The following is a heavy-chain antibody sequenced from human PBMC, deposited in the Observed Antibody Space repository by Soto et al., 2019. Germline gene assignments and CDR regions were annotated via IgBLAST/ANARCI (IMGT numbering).Heavy chain of an antibody. D-gene: IGHD3-10*01. V-gene: IGHV5-10-1*01. CDR2: IDPSDSYT. CDR1: GYSFTSYW. J-gene: IGHJ6*02. CDR3: ATRGITMVRGVIWINGMDV. Sequence: GESLKISCKGSGYSFTSYWISWVRQMPGKGLEWMGRIDPSDSYTNYSPSFQGHVTISADKSISTAYLQRSSLKASDTAMYYCATRGITMVRGVIWINGMDVWGQGTTVTV.